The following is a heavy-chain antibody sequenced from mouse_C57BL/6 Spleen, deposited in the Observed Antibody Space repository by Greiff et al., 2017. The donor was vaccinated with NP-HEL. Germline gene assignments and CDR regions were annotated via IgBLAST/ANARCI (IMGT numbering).Heavy chain of an antibody. CDR2: IDPSDSET. D-gene: IGHD1-1*01. Sequence: QVQLQQPGAELVRPGSSVKLSCKASGYTFTSYWMHWVKQRPIQGLEWIGNIDPSDSETHYNQKFKDKATLTVDKSSSTAYMQLSSLTSEDSAVYYCARGIITTVVAGNYFDYWGQGTTLTVAS. J-gene: IGHJ2*01. CDR1: GYTFTSYW. V-gene: IGHV1-52*01. CDR3: ARGIITTVVAGNYFDY.